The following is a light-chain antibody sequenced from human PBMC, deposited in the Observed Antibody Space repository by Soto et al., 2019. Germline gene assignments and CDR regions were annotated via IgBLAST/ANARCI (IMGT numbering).Light chain of an antibody. V-gene: IGKV1-39*01. J-gene: IGKJ4*01. CDR2: ATS. Sequence: DIQMTQSPSSLSASLGDRVTITCRASQTISNYLNWYQQKPGRAPELLVYATSSLQSGVPSRFTGSGSGTHFTLTISGLQPADFATYYCQQLNSYPLSFGGGTKVEIE. CDR1: QTISNY. CDR3: QQLNSYPLS.